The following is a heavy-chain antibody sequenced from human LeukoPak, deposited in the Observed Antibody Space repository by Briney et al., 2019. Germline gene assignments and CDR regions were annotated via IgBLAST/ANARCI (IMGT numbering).Heavy chain of an antibody. CDR2: IIPIFGTP. CDR1: GYTFTSYY. J-gene: IGHJ6*02. V-gene: IGHV1-69*13. CDR3: ARGSGTITMVRGVFYGMDV. D-gene: IGHD3-10*01. Sequence: SVKVSCKASGYTFTSYYMHWVRQAPGQGLEWMGGIIPIFGTPNYAQKFQGRVTITADESTSTAYMELSSLRSEDTAVYYCARGSGTITMVRGVFYGMDVWGQGTTVTVSS.